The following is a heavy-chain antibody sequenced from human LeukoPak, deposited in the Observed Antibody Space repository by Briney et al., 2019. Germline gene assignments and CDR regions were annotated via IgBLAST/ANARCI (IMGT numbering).Heavy chain of an antibody. J-gene: IGHJ4*02. CDR1: GGSFSGYY. Sequence: NLSETLSLTCAVYGGSFSGYYWSWIRQPPGKGLEWIGEINHSGSTNYNPSLKSRVTISVDTSKNQFSLKLSSVTAADTAVYYCARVVRPYAKGKQWLPLDYWGQGTLVTVSS. D-gene: IGHD6-19*01. CDR2: INHSGST. CDR3: ARVVRPYAKGKQWLPLDY. V-gene: IGHV4-34*01.